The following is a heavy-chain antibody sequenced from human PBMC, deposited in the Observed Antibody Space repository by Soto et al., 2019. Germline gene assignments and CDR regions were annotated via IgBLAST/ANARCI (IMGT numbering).Heavy chain of an antibody. CDR1: GYSFTSYW. CDR2: IYPGDSDT. V-gene: IGHV5-51*01. J-gene: IGHJ5*02. CDR3: ARLPVVPAALGANWFDP. Sequence: PGESLKISCXGSGYSFTSYWIGWVRQMPGKGLEWMGIIYPGDSDTRYSPSFQGQVTISADKSISTAYLQWSSLKASDTAMYYCARLPVVPAALGANWFDPWGQGTLVTVSS. D-gene: IGHD2-2*01.